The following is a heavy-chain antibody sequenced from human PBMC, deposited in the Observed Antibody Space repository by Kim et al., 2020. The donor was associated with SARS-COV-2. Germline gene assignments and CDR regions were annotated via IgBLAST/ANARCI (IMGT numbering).Heavy chain of an antibody. D-gene: IGHD2-15*01. V-gene: IGHV3-48*02. J-gene: IGHJ5*02. CDR3: ARDRGCSGGSCYFNPRDWFDT. CDR2: ISSSSSTI. CDR1: GFTFSSYS. Sequence: GGSLRLSCADSGFTFSSYSMNWVRQAPGKGLEWVSYISSSSSTIYYADSVKGRFTISRDNAKNSLYLQMNSLRDEDTAVYYCARDRGCSGGSCYFNPRDWFDTWGQGALVTVSS.